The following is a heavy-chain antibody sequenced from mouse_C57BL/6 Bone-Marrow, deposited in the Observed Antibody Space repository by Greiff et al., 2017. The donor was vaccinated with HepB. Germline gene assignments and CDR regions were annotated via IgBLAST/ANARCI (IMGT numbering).Heavy chain of an antibody. J-gene: IGHJ4*01. Sequence: EVKLVESGGGLVQSGRSLRLSCATSGFTFSDFYMEWVRQAPGKGLEWIAASRNKANDYTTEYSASVKGRFIVSRDTSQSILYLQMNALRAEDTAIYYCARDSYDGYSLYAMDYWGQGTSVTVSS. V-gene: IGHV7-1*01. CDR1: GFTFSDFY. CDR3: ARDSYDGYSLYAMDY. CDR2: SRNKANDYTT. D-gene: IGHD2-3*01.